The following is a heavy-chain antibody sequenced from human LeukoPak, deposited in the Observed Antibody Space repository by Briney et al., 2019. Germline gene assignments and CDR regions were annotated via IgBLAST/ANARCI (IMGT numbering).Heavy chain of an antibody. V-gene: IGHV3-7*05. CDR2: IKQDGSEK. Sequence: GGSLRLSCEGSGFTFSSYWMSWVRQAPGKGLEWVTNIKQDGSEKYYVDSVKGRFTISRDNAKNSLFLQMNSLRADDTAVYYCASGGSYFGYWGQGTLVTVSS. CDR1: GFTFSSYW. J-gene: IGHJ4*02. CDR3: ASGGSYFGY.